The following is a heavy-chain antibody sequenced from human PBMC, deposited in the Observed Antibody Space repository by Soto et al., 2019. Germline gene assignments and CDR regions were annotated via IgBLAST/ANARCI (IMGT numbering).Heavy chain of an antibody. CDR2: IYWDGDK. Sequence: SGPTLVNPTQTLTLTCSFSGFSLSTSAVGVGWIRQPPGKALEWLALIYWDGDKHYSPSLKSRLTITKDTSKNQVVLTMTNMDPVDTATYFCVHSRGSPQYYYYYSLDVWGQGTTVTVSS. V-gene: IGHV2-5*02. J-gene: IGHJ6*02. CDR1: GFSLSTSAVG. D-gene: IGHD1-26*01. CDR3: VHSRGSPQYYYYYSLDV.